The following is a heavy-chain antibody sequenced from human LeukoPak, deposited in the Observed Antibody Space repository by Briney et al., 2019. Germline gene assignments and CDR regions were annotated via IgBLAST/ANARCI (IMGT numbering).Heavy chain of an antibody. V-gene: IGHV4-39*01. J-gene: IGHJ4*02. CDR2: IYYSGST. CDR1: GGYISSSSTYY. CDR3: ARSLKISSGWFHNFDY. Sequence: SETLSLTCTVSGGYISSSSTYYWGWIRQPPGKGLEWLGGIYYSGSTYYNPSLKSRVTISVDTSKNQFSLKVTPVSAADTAVYYCARSLKISSGWFHNFDYWGQGTLVTVSS. D-gene: IGHD6-19*01.